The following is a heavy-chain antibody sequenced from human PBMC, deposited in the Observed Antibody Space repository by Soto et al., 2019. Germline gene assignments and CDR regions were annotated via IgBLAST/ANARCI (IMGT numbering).Heavy chain of an antibody. V-gene: IGHV3-23*01. CDR3: AKEEGTMIVVVITSYFDY. Sequence: GGSLRLSCAASGFTFSSYAMSWVRQAPGKGLEWVSAISGSGGSTYYADSVKGRFTISRENSKNTLYLQMNSLRAEDTAVYYCAKEEGTMIVVVITSYFDYWGQGTLVTVSS. J-gene: IGHJ4*02. CDR1: GFTFSSYA. CDR2: ISGSGGST. D-gene: IGHD3-22*01.